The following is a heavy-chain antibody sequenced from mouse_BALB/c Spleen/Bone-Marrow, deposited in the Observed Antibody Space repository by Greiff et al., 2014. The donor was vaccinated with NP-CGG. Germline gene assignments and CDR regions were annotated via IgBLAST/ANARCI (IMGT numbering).Heavy chain of an antibody. J-gene: IGHJ4*01. V-gene: IGHV6-6*01. CDR1: GFTFSDAW. D-gene: IGHD2-2*01. CDR2: IRSKANNHAT. Sequence: DVQLVESGGGLVQPGGSMKLSCAASGFTFSDAWMDWVRQSPEKGLEWVGEIRSKANNHATYNAESVKGRFTISRDESKSSVYLQMNSLRAEDSGIYYCTRRGYRAMDYWGQGASVTVSS. CDR3: TRRGYRAMDY.